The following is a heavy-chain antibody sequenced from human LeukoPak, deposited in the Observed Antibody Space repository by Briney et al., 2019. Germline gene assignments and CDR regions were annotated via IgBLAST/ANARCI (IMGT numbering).Heavy chain of an antibody. Sequence: ASVKVSCKASDYTFTSYGISWVRQAPGQGLEWMGWISAYNGNTNYAQKLQGRVTMTTDTPTSTAYMELRSLRSDDTAVYYCARAAGSGWYSNYYYYYYMDVWGKGTTVTISS. V-gene: IGHV1-18*01. CDR3: ARAAGSGWYSNYYYYYYMDV. D-gene: IGHD6-19*01. CDR1: DYTFTSYG. CDR2: ISAYNGNT. J-gene: IGHJ6*03.